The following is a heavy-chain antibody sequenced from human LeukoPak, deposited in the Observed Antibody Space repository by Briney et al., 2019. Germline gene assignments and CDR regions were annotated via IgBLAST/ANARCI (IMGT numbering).Heavy chain of an antibody. CDR2: IGISSGNT. D-gene: IGHD5-24*01. V-gene: IGHV3-48*04. CDR1: GFTFSHYS. J-gene: IGHJ4*02. Sequence: GGPLRLSCVASGFTFSHYSMNWVRQAPGKGLEWISYIGISSGNTKYADSVKGRFTIFGESAKKSLYLQMTRLRVEDTAVYYCARDYNYAFDNWGQGTLVTVSS. CDR3: ARDYNYAFDN.